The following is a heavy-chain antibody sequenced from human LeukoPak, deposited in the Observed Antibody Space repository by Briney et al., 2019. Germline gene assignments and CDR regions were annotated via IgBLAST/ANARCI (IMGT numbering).Heavy chain of an antibody. CDR2: IKYDGSEK. J-gene: IGHJ4*02. CDR3: ARGGWLAFDY. Sequence: GGSLRLSCVASGFTFSSYWMTWFRQAPGTGLEWVASIKYDGSEKYYVDSVKGRFTISRDNVKNSLYLQMNSLRADDTALYYCARGGWLAFDYWGQGTLVTVSS. D-gene: IGHD3-10*01. V-gene: IGHV3-7*01. CDR1: GFTFSSYW.